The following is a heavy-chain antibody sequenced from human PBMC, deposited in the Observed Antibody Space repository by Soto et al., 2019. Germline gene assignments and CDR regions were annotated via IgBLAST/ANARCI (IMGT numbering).Heavy chain of an antibody. CDR2: IMPIFNTA. CDR1: GGSFSSFA. D-gene: IGHD3-16*01. Sequence: ASVKFSCKASGGSFSSFAISGVRQAPGQGLEWVGEIMPIFNTANHAQKFQGRVTITAEESTSTVYMELSSLRSDDTAVYYCASRNPATFGGVNLYQYHPMDVW. CDR3: ASRNPATFGGVNLYQYHPMDV. J-gene: IGHJ6*01. V-gene: IGHV1-69*13.